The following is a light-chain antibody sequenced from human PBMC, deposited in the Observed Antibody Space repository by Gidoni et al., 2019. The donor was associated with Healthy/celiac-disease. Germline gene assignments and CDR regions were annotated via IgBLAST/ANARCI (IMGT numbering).Light chain of an antibody. CDR3: QQSYSTPWT. CDR1: QSISSH. Sequence: DIQMTQSPSSLSASVGDRVTITGRASQSISSHLNWYQQKPGKAPKLLIYAASSLQSGVPSRFRGSGSGTDFTLTISSLQPEDFATYYCQQSYSTPWTFGEGTKVEIK. CDR2: AAS. J-gene: IGKJ1*01. V-gene: IGKV1-39*01.